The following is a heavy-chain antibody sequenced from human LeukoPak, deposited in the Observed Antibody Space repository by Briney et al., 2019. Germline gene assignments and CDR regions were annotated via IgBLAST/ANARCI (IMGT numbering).Heavy chain of an antibody. J-gene: IGHJ5*02. V-gene: IGHV3-33*01. Sequence: GGSLRLPCAASGFTFSSNGMHWVRRAPGKGLEWVTVIWYDGSKKYYADSVKGRFTISRDDSKNTLYLQMSSLRPDDTAVYYCVRTYDENPLGWFDPWGQGTLVTVSS. CDR3: VRTYDENPLGWFDP. CDR1: GFTFSSNG. CDR2: IWYDGSKK. D-gene: IGHD5-12*01.